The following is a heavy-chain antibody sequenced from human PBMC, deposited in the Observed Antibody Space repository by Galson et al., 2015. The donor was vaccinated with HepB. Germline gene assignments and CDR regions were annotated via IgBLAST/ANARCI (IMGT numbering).Heavy chain of an antibody. CDR2: IGTAGDT. CDR1: GFTFSTYD. J-gene: IGHJ3*02. D-gene: IGHD1-26*01. Sequence: SLRLSCAASGFTFSTYDMQWVCQVNGKGLEWVSAIGTAGDTHYPDSVKGRFTVSRENAKTSLYPQMSDLRVGDTAVYYCARELAIVPRGAFDIWGQGTMVTVSS. V-gene: IGHV3-13*01. CDR3: ARELAIVPRGAFDI.